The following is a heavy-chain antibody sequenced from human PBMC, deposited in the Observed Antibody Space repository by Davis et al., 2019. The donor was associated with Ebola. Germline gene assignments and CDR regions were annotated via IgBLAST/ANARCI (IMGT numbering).Heavy chain of an antibody. Sequence: GESLKISCAASGFTFSDYYMSWIRQAPGRGLEWVSYISSSSSYTNYADSVKGRFTISRDNAKNSLYLQMNSLRDEDTAVYYCATVRGVCSDGVCSPYWYFHLWGRGTLVTVSS. V-gene: IGHV3-11*06. CDR1: GFTFSDYY. CDR3: ATVRGVCSDGVCSPYWYFHL. CDR2: ISSSSSYT. J-gene: IGHJ2*01. D-gene: IGHD2-8*01.